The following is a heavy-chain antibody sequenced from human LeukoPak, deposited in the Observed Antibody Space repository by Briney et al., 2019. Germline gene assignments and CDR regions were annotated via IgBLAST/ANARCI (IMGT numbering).Heavy chain of an antibody. Sequence: ASVKVSCKASGGTFSSYAISWVRQAPGQGLEWMGWINPNSGGTNYAQKFQGRVTMTRDTSISTAYMELSRLRSDDTAVYYCARTLYSMVRGVGYYYGMDVWGQGTTVTVSS. CDR1: GGTFSSYA. J-gene: IGHJ6*02. CDR2: INPNSGGT. CDR3: ARTLYSMVRGVGYYYGMDV. V-gene: IGHV1-2*02. D-gene: IGHD3-10*01.